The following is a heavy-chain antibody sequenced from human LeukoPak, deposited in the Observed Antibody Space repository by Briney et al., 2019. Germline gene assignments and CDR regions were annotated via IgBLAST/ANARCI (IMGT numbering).Heavy chain of an antibody. J-gene: IGHJ6*03. CDR3: ARDNWNYADYYYYYYMDV. CDR2: ISSSSSYI. V-gene: IGHV3-21*01. CDR1: GFTFSSYA. D-gene: IGHD1-7*01. Sequence: GGSLRLSCEASGFTFSSYAMSWVRQAPGKGLEWVSSISSSSSYIYYADSVKGRFTISRDNAKNSLYLQMNSLRAEDTAVYYCARDNWNYADYYYYYYMDVWGKGTTVTVSS.